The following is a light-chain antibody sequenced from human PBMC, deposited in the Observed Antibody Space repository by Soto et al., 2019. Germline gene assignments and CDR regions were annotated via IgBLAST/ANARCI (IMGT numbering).Light chain of an antibody. Sequence: DIQMTQSPSTLSVSVGARVPITCRASQSISNWLAWYQQKPGKAPKLLIYDVSSLESGVPSRFSGSRSGTEFTLTISSLQPDDFATYYCQQYNRYSTFGQGTKVDI. CDR3: QQYNRYST. CDR1: QSISNW. V-gene: IGKV1-5*01. J-gene: IGKJ1*01. CDR2: DVS.